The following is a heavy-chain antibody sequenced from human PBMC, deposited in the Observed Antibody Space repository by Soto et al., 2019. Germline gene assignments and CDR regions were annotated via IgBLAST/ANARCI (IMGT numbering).Heavy chain of an antibody. Sequence: GESLKISCKGSGYSFTSYWIGWVGQMPGKGLEWMGIIYPGDSDTRYSPSFQGQVTISADKSISTAYLQWSSLKASDTAMYYCARTTGIAAAGTFRYFDLWGRGTLVTV. CDR1: GYSFTSYW. D-gene: IGHD6-13*01. V-gene: IGHV5-51*01. J-gene: IGHJ2*01. CDR3: ARTTGIAAAGTFRYFDL. CDR2: IYPGDSDT.